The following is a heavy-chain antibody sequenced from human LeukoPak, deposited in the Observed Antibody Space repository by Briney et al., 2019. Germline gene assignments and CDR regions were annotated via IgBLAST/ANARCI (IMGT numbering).Heavy chain of an antibody. CDR1: GYTFTGYY. CDR3: ARSTIGNYYYYMDV. V-gene: IGHV1-2*02. D-gene: IGHD2-2*01. J-gene: IGHJ6*03. Sequence: GASVKVSCKASGYTFTGYYMHWVRQAPGQGLEWMGWINPNSGGTNYAQKFQGRVTMTRDTSISTAYMELSRLRSDDTAVYYCARSTIGNYYYYMDVWGKGTTVTVSS. CDR2: INPNSGGT.